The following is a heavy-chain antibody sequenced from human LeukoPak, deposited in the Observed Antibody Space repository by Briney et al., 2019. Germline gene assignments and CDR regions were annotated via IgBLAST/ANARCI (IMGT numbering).Heavy chain of an antibody. D-gene: IGHD1-26*01. Sequence: GGSLRLSCAASGFTFSSYSMNWVRQAPGKGLEWVSFISSSSSTIYYADSVKGRFTISRDNAKNSLYLQINSLRAEDTAVYYCARDRGGSYSAIDYWGQGTLVTVSS. V-gene: IGHV3-48*04. J-gene: IGHJ4*02. CDR2: ISSSSSTI. CDR1: GFTFSSYS. CDR3: ARDRGGSYSAIDY.